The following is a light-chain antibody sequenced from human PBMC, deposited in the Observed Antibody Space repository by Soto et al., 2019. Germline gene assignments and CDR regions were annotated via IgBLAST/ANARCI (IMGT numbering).Light chain of an antibody. CDR3: ASWDDSLHGVT. V-gene: IGLV1-44*01. CDR1: SSNIGVNT. CDR2: TNN. J-gene: IGLJ2*01. Sequence: QSVLTQPPSASATPGQGVTISCSGGSSNIGVNTVNWYQHLPGTAPKLLIHTNNRRPSGVPDRFSGSKSGTSASLAISGLQSVDEADYYCASWDDSLHGVTFGGGTKLTVL.